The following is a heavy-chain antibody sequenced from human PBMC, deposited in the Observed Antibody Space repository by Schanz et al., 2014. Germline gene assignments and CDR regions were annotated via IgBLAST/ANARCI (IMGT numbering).Heavy chain of an antibody. CDR2: ISWNSVSI. D-gene: IGHD4-17*01. Sequence: EVYLVESGGDLVQPGKSLRLSCAASGFTFDDFGMHWVRQAPGKALEWVLGISWNSVSIGYADSVKGRFTISRDNAKNSLYLQMNSLRVDDTAFYFCAKVRGDQRGAFDSWGQGTLVTVSS. V-gene: IGHV3-9*01. CDR3: AKVRGDQRGAFDS. J-gene: IGHJ4*02. CDR1: GFTFDDFG.